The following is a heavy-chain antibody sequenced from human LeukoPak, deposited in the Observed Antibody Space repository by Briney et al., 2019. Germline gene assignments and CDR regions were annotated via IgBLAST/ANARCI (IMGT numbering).Heavy chain of an antibody. CDR3: AAVGTTAVY. J-gene: IGHJ4*02. CDR2: ISGSGGST. Sequence: GGSLRLSCAASGVIFSSHAMSWVRQAPGKGLEWVSAISGSGGSTYYADSVKGRFTISRDNSKNTLYLQMNSLRAEDTAVYYCAAVGTTAVYWGQGTLVTVSS. CDR1: GVIFSSHA. V-gene: IGHV3-23*01. D-gene: IGHD1-26*01.